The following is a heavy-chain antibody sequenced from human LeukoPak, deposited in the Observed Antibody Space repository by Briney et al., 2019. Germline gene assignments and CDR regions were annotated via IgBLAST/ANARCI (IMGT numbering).Heavy chain of an antibody. Sequence: ASVKVSCKASGYTFTGYYMHWVRQAPGQGLEWMGRMNPNSGNTGYAQNFQGRLTITRNTSISTAYMELSSLRSEDTAVYYCARYSSSSLGNWGQGTLVTVSS. D-gene: IGHD6-6*01. V-gene: IGHV1-8*03. CDR1: GYTFTGYY. CDR3: ARYSSSSLGN. CDR2: MNPNSGNT. J-gene: IGHJ4*02.